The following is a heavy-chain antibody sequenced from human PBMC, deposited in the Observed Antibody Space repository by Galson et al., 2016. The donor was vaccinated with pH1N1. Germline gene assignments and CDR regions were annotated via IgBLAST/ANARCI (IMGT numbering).Heavy chain of an antibody. J-gene: IGHJ4*02. CDR3: ARAELGELSFGFDY. CDR2: ISVSGIST. CDR1: GFTFSTYG. V-gene: IGHV3-23*01. Sequence: SLRLSCAASGFTFSTYGMSWVRQAPGKGLEWVSFISVSGISTYYVDSVKGRFTISRDNSKNTLYLQMNSLRVEDTAVYYCARAELGELSFGFDYWGQGTLVTVSS. D-gene: IGHD3-16*02.